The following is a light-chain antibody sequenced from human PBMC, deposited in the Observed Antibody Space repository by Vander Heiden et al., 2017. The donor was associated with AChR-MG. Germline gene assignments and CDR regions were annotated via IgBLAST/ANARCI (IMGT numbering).Light chain of an antibody. Sequence: EILFTQSPGTLYLSPGERATLSCRASQSVNTNYLAWYQQKPGQAPRLLLYGASSRATGIPDRFSGSGSGTDFTLTINRLEPEDFAVYYCQQYTYAPPGYTFGQGTKLEIK. J-gene: IGKJ2*01. CDR2: GAS. V-gene: IGKV3-20*01. CDR3: QQYTYAPPGYT. CDR1: QSVNTNY.